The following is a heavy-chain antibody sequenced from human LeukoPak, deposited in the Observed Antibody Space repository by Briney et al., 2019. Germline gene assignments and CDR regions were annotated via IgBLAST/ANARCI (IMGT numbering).Heavy chain of an antibody. J-gene: IGHJ3*02. D-gene: IGHD2-2*01. V-gene: IGHV3-53*04. Sequence: GGSLRLSCAASGFTVSSNYMSWVRQAPGKGLEWVSVIYSGGSTYYADSVKGRFTISRHNSKNTLYLQMNSLRAEVTAVYYCARAGYCSSTSCRPLKNAFDIWGQGTMVTVSS. CDR2: IYSGGST. CDR1: GFTVSSNY. CDR3: ARAGYCSSTSCRPLKNAFDI.